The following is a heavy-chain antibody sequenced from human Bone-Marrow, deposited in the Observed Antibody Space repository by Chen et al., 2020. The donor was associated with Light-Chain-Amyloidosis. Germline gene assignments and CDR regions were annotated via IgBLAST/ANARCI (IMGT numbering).Heavy chain of an antibody. J-gene: IGHJ3*01. CDR3: ARESWQTSPDSFDL. CDR1: GYSFTDSY. CDR2: INPNSGGT. Sequence: QVQVVQSGAEVKKPGASVRVSCKASGYSFTDSYMHWVRQAPGQGLEWVGWINPNSGGTHYAQKFQGRVTMTRDTSIGTAYMELKKLTSDDTGVYYCARESWQTSPDSFDLWGQGTRVTVSS. V-gene: IGHV1-2*02.